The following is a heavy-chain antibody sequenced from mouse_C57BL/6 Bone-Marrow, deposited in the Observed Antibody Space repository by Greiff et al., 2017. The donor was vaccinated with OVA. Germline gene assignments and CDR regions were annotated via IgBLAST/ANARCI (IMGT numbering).Heavy chain of an antibody. Sequence: EVQLVESGGDLVKPGGSLKLSCAASGFTFSSYGMSWVRQTPDKRLEWVATISSGGSYTYYPDSVKGRFTITRDNAKNTLYLQMSSLKSEDTAMYYCARQYGNYHYYAMDYWGQGTSVTVSA. CDR2: ISSGGSYT. V-gene: IGHV5-6*01. D-gene: IGHD2-1*01. J-gene: IGHJ4*01. CDR3: ARQYGNYHYYAMDY. CDR1: GFTFSSYG.